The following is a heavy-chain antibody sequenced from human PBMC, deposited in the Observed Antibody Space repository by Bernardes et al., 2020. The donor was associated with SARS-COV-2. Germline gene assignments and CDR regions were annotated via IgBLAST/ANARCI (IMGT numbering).Heavy chain of an antibody. D-gene: IGHD3-3*01. V-gene: IGHV3-48*01. J-gene: IGHJ4*02. Sequence: GGSLIRSCAASGFTFSSYSMNWVRQAPGQGLEWVSYISSSSSTIYYADSVKGRFTISRDNAKNSLYLQMNSLRAEDTAVYYCASRGSGPPSWGQGTLVTVSS. CDR3: ASRGSGPPS. CDR1: GFTFSSYS. CDR2: ISSSSSTI.